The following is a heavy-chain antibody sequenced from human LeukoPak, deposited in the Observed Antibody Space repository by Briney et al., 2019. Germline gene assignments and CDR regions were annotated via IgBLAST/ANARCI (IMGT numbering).Heavy chain of an antibody. CDR2: INYSGGT. CDR1: GGSISNYY. V-gene: IGHV4-59*01. D-gene: IGHD4-23*01. J-gene: IGHJ4*02. Sequence: SETLSLTCTVSGGSISNYYCSWIRQSPGKGLEWIGYINYSGGTDYNPSLKSRVTISVDTSKNQFSLKLNSVTAADTAVYYCAREGYGDNSGALDYWGRGTLVTVSS. CDR3: AREGYGDNSGALDY.